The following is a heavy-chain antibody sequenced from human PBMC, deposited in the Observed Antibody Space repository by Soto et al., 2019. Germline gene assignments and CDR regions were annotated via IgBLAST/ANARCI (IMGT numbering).Heavy chain of an antibody. CDR1: GFTFGMYV. CDR3: ARVGGSFYGSWDS. J-gene: IGHJ4*02. Sequence: QVQLVESGGGVVQPGRSLRLSCPASGFTFGMYVMHWVRQAPGKGLEWVAVMAYDGNREYYGDSVKGRFFVSRDNSKNTLYLQMNSLRPEDTAVYYCARVGGSFYGSWDSWGQGALVTVSS. CDR2: MAYDGNRE. V-gene: IGHV3-30-3*01. D-gene: IGHD1-26*01.